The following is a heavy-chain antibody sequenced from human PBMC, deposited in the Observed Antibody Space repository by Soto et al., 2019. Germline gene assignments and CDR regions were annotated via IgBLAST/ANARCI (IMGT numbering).Heavy chain of an antibody. V-gene: IGHV3-74*01. CDR2: INSDGSST. CDR1: GFTFSSYW. CDR3: LVYAIPYYYGMDV. D-gene: IGHD2-8*01. J-gene: IGHJ6*02. Sequence: GGSLRLSCAASGFTFSSYWMHWVRQAPGKGLVWVSRINSDGSSTSYADSVKGRFTISRDNAKNTLYLQMNSLRAEDTAVYYCLVYAIPYYYGMDVWGQGTTVTVSS.